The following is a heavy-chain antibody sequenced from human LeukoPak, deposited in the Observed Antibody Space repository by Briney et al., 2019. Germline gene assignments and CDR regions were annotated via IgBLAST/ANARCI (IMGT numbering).Heavy chain of an antibody. CDR3: ARSNCGGDCYRDY. D-gene: IGHD2-21*02. Sequence: GGSLRLSCAASGFTVSSNYMSWVRQAPGKGLEWVSVIYSGGSTYYADSVKGRFTISRDNSKNTLYLQMNSLRAEDTAVYYCARSNCGGDCYRDYWGQGTLVTVSS. CDR2: IYSGGST. V-gene: IGHV3-53*01. CDR1: GFTVSSNY. J-gene: IGHJ4*02.